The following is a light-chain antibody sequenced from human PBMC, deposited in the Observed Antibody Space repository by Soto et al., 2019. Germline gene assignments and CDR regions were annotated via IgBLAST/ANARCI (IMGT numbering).Light chain of an antibody. V-gene: IGKV1-9*01. CDR1: QGVSSY. Sequence: IQLTQSPSSLSASVGDRVTITCRASQGVSSYLAWYQQKPGKAPKLLIYAASTLQTGVPSRFSDSGSGTDFTLTISSLQPEDSATYYCQQFNDYPRTFGPGTRVDIK. CDR3: QQFNDYPRT. CDR2: AAS. J-gene: IGKJ3*01.